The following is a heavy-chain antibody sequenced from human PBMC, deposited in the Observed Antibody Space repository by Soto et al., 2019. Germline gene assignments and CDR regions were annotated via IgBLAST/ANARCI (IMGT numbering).Heavy chain of an antibody. D-gene: IGHD1-1*01. V-gene: IGHV4-39*01. Sequence: QMQLQESGPGLVKPSETLSLTCTVSGGSISRNSYYWGWIRQPPGKGLEWIGSIYYSGSTYYNPSLKSRVTISVDTSKTEFSLMLSSVPAAATAVYCCARHDWNGFDYWGQGTLVAVSS. CDR2: IYYSGST. J-gene: IGHJ4*02. CDR1: GGSISRNSYY. CDR3: ARHDWNGFDY.